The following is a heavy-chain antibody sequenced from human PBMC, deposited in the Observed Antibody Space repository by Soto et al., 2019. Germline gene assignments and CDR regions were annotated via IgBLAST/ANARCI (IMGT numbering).Heavy chain of an antibody. CDR1: GFTFSSYG. CDR3: ASDMYYYDSSGPTGHFDY. J-gene: IGHJ4*02. Sequence: PGGSLRLSCAASGFTFSSYGMHWVRQAPGKGLEWVAVIWYDGSNKYYADSVKGRFTISRDNSKNTLYLQMNSLRAEDTAVYYCASDMYYYDSSGPTGHFDYWRQGTLVTVSS. D-gene: IGHD3-22*01. CDR2: IWYDGSNK. V-gene: IGHV3-33*01.